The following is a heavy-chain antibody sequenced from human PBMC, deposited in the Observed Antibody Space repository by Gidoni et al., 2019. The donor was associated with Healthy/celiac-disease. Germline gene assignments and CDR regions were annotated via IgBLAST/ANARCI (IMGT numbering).Heavy chain of an antibody. CDR3: ARTGPKDGWLLLYYYGMDV. J-gene: IGHJ6*02. CDR2: LYYSGST. V-gene: IGHV4-39*01. D-gene: IGHD2-21*01. CDR1: GGSISSSSYY. Sequence: QLQLQESGPGLVKPSETLSLTCTVSGGSISSSSYYWGWIRQPPGKGLEWIGSLYYSGSTYYNPSLKSRVTISVDTSKNQFSLKLSSVTAADTAVYYCARTGPKDGWLLLYYYGMDVWGQGTTVTVSS.